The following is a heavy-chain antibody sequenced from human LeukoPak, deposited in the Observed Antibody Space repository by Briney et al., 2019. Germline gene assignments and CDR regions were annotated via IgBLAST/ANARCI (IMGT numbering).Heavy chain of an antibody. J-gene: IGHJ3*01. CDR1: GDSIGNYY. D-gene: IGHD3-9*01. V-gene: IGHV4-59*08. CDR3: ARGYFDSRDSSNAFDV. Sequence: SETLSLSCTVSGDSIGNYYWSWIRQPPGKGLEWIGYISRSGNTNFNPSLKSRFSFSRDTSKNQISLKLNSVTAADTALYYCARGYFDSRDSSNAFDVWGQGTMVTVSS. CDR2: ISRSGNT.